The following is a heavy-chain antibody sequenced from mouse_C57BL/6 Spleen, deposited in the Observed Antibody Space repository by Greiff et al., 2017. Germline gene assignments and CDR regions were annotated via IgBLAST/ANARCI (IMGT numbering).Heavy chain of an antibody. CDR3: ARGGYGSSYVLYCDY. Sequence: QVQLQQPGAELVRPGSSVKLSCKASGYTFTSYWMHWVKQRPIQGLEWIGNIDPSDSETHYNQKFKDKATLTVDKSSSTAYMQLSSLTSEDSAVYYCARGGYGSSYVLYCDYWGQGTTLTVSS. J-gene: IGHJ2*01. CDR2: IDPSDSET. D-gene: IGHD1-1*01. V-gene: IGHV1-52*01. CDR1: GYTFTSYW.